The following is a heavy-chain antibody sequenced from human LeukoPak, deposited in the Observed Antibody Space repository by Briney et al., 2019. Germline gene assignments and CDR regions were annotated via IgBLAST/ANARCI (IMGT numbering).Heavy chain of an antibody. J-gene: IGHJ6*02. D-gene: IGHD2-2*01. Sequence: GRSLRLSCAASGFTFSSYGMHWVRQAPGKGLEWVAVIWYDGSNKYHADSVKGRFTISRDNSKNTLYLQMNSLRAEDTAVYYCARDRHCSSTSCYVYYYGMDVWGQGTTVTVSS. CDR1: GFTFSSYG. V-gene: IGHV3-33*01. CDR3: ARDRHCSSTSCYVYYYGMDV. CDR2: IWYDGSNK.